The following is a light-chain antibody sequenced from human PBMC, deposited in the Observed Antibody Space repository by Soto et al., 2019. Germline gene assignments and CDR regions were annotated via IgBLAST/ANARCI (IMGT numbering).Light chain of an antibody. CDR3: PTFDSSLTAVV. Sequence: QSVLTQPPSASGTPGQKVFISCSGSSSNIGGTNYAYWYQQLPGAAPKLLIYGNKNRPSGVPGRFSGSKSGTSASLAITGLQADDEAVYYCPTFDSSLTAVVFGGGTQLTVL. V-gene: IGLV1-40*01. J-gene: IGLJ2*01. CDR2: GNK. CDR1: SSNIGGTNY.